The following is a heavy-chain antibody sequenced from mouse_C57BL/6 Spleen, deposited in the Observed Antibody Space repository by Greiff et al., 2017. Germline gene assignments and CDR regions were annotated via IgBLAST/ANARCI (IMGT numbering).Heavy chain of an antibody. CDR3: ADGGFAY. Sequence: EVQVVESGGGLVKPGGSLKLSCAASGFTFSSYAMSWVRQTPEKRLEWVATISDGGSYTYYPDNVKGRFTISRDNAKNNLYLQMSHLKSEDTAMYYCADGGFAYWGQGTLVTVSA. J-gene: IGHJ3*01. CDR2: ISDGGSYT. D-gene: IGHD1-1*01. V-gene: IGHV5-4*01. CDR1: GFTFSSYA.